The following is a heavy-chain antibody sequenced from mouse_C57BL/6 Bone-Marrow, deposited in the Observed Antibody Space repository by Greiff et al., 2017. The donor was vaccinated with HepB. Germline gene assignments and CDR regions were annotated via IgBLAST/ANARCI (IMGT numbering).Heavy chain of an antibody. CDR2: IDPSDSYT. J-gene: IGHJ2*01. V-gene: IGHV1-69*01. CDR3: GNFFDY. CDR1: GYTFTSYW. Sequence: QVQLQQSGAELVMPGASVKLSCKASGYTFTSYWMHWVKQRPGQGLEWIGEIDPSDSYTNYNQKFKGKSTLTVDKSSSTAYIQLSSLTSEDSAVYYCGNFFDYWGQGTTLTVSS.